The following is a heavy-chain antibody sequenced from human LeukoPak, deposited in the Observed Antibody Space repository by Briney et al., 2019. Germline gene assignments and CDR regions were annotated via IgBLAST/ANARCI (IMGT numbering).Heavy chain of an antibody. CDR1: GGTFSSYA. Sequence: SVKVSCKASGGTFSSYAISWVRQAPGQGLEWMGGIIPIFGTANYAQKFQGRVTITADESTSTAYMELSSLRSEDTAVYYCAMARGLRYFDWLAIDYWGQGTLVTVSS. CDR2: IIPIFGTA. J-gene: IGHJ4*02. D-gene: IGHD3-9*01. V-gene: IGHV1-69*13. CDR3: AMARGLRYFDWLAIDY.